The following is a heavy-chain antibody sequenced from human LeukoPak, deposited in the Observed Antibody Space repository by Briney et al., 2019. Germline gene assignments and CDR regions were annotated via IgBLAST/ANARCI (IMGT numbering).Heavy chain of an antibody. J-gene: IGHJ5*02. CDR1: GCTFTSYG. CDR3: ARLTYYYYDSSGHNWFDP. CDR2: ISAYNGNT. D-gene: IGHD3-22*01. V-gene: IGHV1-18*01. Sequence: ASVKVSCKASGCTFTSYGISWVRQAPGQGLEWMGWISAYNGNTNYAQKLQGRVTMTTDTSTSTAYMELRSLRSDDTAVYYCARLTYYYYDSSGHNWFDPWGQGTLVAVSS.